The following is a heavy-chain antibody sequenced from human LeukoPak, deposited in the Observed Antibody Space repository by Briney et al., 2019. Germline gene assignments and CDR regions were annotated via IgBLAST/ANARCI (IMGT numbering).Heavy chain of an antibody. Sequence: PGGSLRLSCAASEFIVSNWDMRCVRQAPGKGLEWVASISRRTGDTQYADSVQGRFTISRDNIKNSLYLQMNSLRDEDTGVYFCARDILDWGRGTLVTVSS. CDR3: ARDILD. D-gene: IGHD2-15*01. CDR1: EFIVSNWD. CDR2: ISRRTGDT. V-gene: IGHV3-11*05. J-gene: IGHJ2*01.